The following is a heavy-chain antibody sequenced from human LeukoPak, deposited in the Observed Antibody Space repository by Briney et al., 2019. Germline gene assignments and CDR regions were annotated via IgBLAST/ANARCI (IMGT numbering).Heavy chain of an antibody. CDR2: INSNGYST. D-gene: IGHD4-17*01. V-gene: IGHV3-64D*06. CDR1: GFTFSAYA. Sequence: PGGSLRLSCSSSGFTFSAYAMHWVRQAPGKGLEYVAAINSNGYSTYYADSVRGRFTLSRDNSKNKVYLQMSSLRAGDTAVYYCVKEILVTTSPFDYWGQGTLVTVSS. J-gene: IGHJ4*02. CDR3: VKEILVTTSPFDY.